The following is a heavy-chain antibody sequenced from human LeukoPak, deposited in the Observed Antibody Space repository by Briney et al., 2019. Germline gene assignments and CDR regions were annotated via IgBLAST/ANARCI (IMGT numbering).Heavy chain of an antibody. CDR1: GFTFGDYA. D-gene: IGHD3-3*01. CDR2: IRSKACGGTT. CDR3: TRDPGVTIFGVVPPPDY. V-gene: IGHV3-49*03. Sequence: PGRSLRLSCTASGFTFGDYAMSWFRQAPGKGLEWVGFIRSKACGGTTEYAASVKGRFTISRDDSKSIAYLQMNSLKTEDTAVYYCTRDPGVTIFGVVPPPDYWGQGTLVTVSS. J-gene: IGHJ4*02.